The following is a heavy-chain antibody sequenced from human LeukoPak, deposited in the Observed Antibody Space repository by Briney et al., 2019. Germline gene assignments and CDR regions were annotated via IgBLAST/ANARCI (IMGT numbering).Heavy chain of an antibody. D-gene: IGHD2-2*01. CDR2: IYHSGST. J-gene: IGHJ4*02. CDR1: GDSISSGYY. V-gene: IGHV4-38-2*02. Sequence: PSETLSLTCTVSGDSISSGYYWGWIRQPPGKGLEWIGSIYHSGSTYYNPSLKSRVTISVDTSKNQFSLKLSSVTAADTAVYYCARDHEYCSSTSCSDYWGQGTLVTVSS. CDR3: ARDHEYCSSTSCSDY.